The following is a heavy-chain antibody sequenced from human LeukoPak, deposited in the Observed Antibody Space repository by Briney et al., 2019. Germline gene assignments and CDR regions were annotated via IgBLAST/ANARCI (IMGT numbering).Heavy chain of an antibody. CDR3: ARGRVYSSSWYGEFDY. V-gene: IGHV4-34*01. CDR1: GGSFSGYY. J-gene: IGHJ4*02. D-gene: IGHD6-13*01. Sequence: SETLSLTCAVYGGSFSGYYWSWIRQPPGEGLEWIGEINHSGSTNYNPSLKSRVTISVDTSKNQFSLKLSSVTAADTAVYYCARGRVYSSSWYGEFDYWGQGTLVTVSS. CDR2: INHSGST.